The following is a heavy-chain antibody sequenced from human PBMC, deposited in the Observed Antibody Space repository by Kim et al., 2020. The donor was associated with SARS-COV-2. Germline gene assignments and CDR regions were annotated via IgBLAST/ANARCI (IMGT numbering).Heavy chain of an antibody. Sequence: SETLSLTCTVSGGPISSYYWSWIRQPPGKGLEWIGYIYYSGSTNYNPSLKSRVTISVDTSKNQFSLKLSSVTAADTAVYYCARQAAARSSFYYYYYYMDVWGKGTTVTVSS. D-gene: IGHD6-6*01. J-gene: IGHJ6*03. CDR1: GGPISSYY. CDR3: ARQAAARSSFYYYYYYMDV. V-gene: IGHV4-59*08. CDR2: IYYSGST.